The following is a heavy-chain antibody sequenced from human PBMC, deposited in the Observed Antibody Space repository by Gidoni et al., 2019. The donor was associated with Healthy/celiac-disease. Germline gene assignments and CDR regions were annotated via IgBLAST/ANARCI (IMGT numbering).Heavy chain of an antibody. CDR1: GYSFTSYW. Sequence: EVQLVQSGAEVKTPGESLKISCKGSGYSFTSYWIGWVRQMPGKGLEWMGIIYPGDSDTRYSPSFQGQVTISADKSISTAYLQWSSLKASDTAMYYCARVRFGELLSPLDYFDYWGQGTLVTVSS. CDR2: IYPGDSDT. D-gene: IGHD3-10*01. J-gene: IGHJ4*02. CDR3: ARVRFGELLSPLDYFDY. V-gene: IGHV5-51*01.